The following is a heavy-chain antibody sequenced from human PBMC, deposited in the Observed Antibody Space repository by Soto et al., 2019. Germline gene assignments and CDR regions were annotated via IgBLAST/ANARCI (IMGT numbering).Heavy chain of an antibody. CDR3: ARDWGLWFGDLSARDDMADV. J-gene: IGHJ6*02. V-gene: IGHV3-7*01. CDR1: GFTLSSHW. D-gene: IGHD3-10*01. Sequence: EVQLVESGGGLVQPGGSLRLSCAASGFTLSSHWMSWVRQAPGKGLEWLANIKQDGSERYYADSVKGRYTISRDNAKNSLFLQMNSLRAEDTAVYYCARDWGLWFGDLSARDDMADVWGQGTTVTVSS. CDR2: IKQDGSER.